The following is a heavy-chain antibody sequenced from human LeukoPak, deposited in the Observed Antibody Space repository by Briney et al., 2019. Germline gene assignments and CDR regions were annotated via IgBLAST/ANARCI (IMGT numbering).Heavy chain of an antibody. CDR3: ARYSSRSIVY. D-gene: IGHD6-13*01. Sequence: SETLSLTCAVYGGSFSGYYWSWIRQPPGKGLEWIGEINHSGSTNYNPSLKSRVTISVDTSKNQFSLKLSSVTAADTAVYYCARYSSRSIVYWGQGTLVTVSS. CDR2: INHSGST. V-gene: IGHV4-34*01. CDR1: GGSFSGYY. J-gene: IGHJ4*02.